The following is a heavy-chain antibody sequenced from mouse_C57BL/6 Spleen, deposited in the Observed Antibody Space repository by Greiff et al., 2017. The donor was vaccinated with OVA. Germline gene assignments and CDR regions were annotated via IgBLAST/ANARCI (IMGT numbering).Heavy chain of an antibody. V-gene: IGHV5-4*01. CDR2: ISDGGSYT. Sequence: DVMLVESGGGLVKPGGSLKLSCAASGFTFSSYAMSWVRQTPEKRLEWVATISDGGSYTYYPDNVKGRFTISRDNAKNNLYLQMSHLKSEDTAMYYCARDIRRGYFDVWGTGTTVTVSS. J-gene: IGHJ1*03. D-gene: IGHD3-3*01. CDR1: GFTFSSYA. CDR3: ARDIRRGYFDV.